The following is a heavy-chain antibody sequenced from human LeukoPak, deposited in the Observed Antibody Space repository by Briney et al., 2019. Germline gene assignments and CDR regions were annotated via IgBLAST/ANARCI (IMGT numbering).Heavy chain of an antibody. CDR2: ISGSGGST. CDR1: GFTFSPYW. CDR3: AKESNYDSSGFFDY. V-gene: IGHV3-23*01. D-gene: IGHD3-22*01. J-gene: IGHJ4*02. Sequence: GGSLRLSCAASGFTFSPYWMNWFRQAPGKGLEWVSAISGSGGSTYYADSVKGRFTISRDNSKNTLYLQMNSLRAEDTAVYYCAKESNYDSSGFFDYWGQGTLVTVSS.